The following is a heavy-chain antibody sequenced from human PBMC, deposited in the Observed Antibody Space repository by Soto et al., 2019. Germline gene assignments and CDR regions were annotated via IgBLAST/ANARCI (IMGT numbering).Heavy chain of an antibody. J-gene: IGHJ4*02. CDR1: GFTFSSYA. Sequence: QVQLVESGGGVVQPGRSLRLSCAASGFTFSSYAMHWVRQAPGKGLEWVAVISYDGRRKYHANSVNGRFTISRDTSKRTLNLQINSLRAEDTALYYCARDRLSMAPSYFDYWGQGTLVTVSS. D-gene: IGHD2-8*01. V-gene: IGHV3-30*04. CDR3: ARDRLSMAPSYFDY. CDR2: ISYDGRRK.